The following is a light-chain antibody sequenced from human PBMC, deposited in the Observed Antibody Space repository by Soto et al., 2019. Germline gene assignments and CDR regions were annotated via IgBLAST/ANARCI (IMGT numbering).Light chain of an antibody. Sequence: EIVMTQSPATLSVSPGERATLSCRASQSVSSNLAWYQQKPGQAPRLLIYGASTRATGIPARFSGSGSGTEFTLTISSLQPEDFATYYCQQYNSPWTFGQGTKVDIK. J-gene: IGKJ1*01. CDR3: QQYNSPWT. CDR1: QSVSSN. V-gene: IGKV3-15*01. CDR2: GAS.